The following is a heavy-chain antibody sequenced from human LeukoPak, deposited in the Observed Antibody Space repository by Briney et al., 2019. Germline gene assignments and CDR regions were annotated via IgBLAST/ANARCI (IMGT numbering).Heavy chain of an antibody. V-gene: IGHV3-23*01. J-gene: IGHJ4*02. CDR3: ARMSSGYEDY. D-gene: IGHD3-22*01. Sequence: PGGSLRLSCEASGFTFNTHAMSWVRQAPGKGLEWVSAISTSGSTIYYADSVKGRFTISRDNSRNTVYLQMNSLRAEDTAVYYCARMSSGYEDYWGQGTLVTVSS. CDR1: GFTFNTHA. CDR2: ISTSGSTI.